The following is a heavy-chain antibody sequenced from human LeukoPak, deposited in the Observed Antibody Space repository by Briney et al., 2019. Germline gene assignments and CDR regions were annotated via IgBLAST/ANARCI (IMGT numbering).Heavy chain of an antibody. CDR1: GYSFTSYY. D-gene: IGHD3-22*01. CDR3: ARKHCDYYGSGYPEYFQH. Sequence: ASVKVSCKASGYSFTSYYMHWVRQAPGQGLEWMGIINPSAGSASYAQKFQGRVTVTRDTSTSTVYMELSSLRSEDTAVYYCARKHCDYYGSGYPEYFQHWGQGTLVTVSS. V-gene: IGHV1-46*01. J-gene: IGHJ1*01. CDR2: INPSAGSA.